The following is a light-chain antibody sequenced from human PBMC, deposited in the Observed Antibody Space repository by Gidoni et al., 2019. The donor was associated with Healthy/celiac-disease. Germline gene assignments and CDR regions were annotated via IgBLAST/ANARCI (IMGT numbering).Light chain of an antibody. CDR1: QSVSSSY. V-gene: IGKV3-20*01. Sequence: EIVLTQSPGTLSLSPGERATLSCRASQSVSSSYLAWYQQKPGQAPRLLIYGASSRATGIPDRFSGSGSGTDFTLTISRLEPEDFAVYYCQQYSGAFXXXTKVEIK. CDR2: GAS. J-gene: IGKJ1*01. CDR3: QQYSGA.